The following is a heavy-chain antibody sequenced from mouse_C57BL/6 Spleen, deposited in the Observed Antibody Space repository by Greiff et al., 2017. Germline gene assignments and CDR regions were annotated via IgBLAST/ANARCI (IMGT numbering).Heavy chain of an antibody. J-gene: IGHJ4*01. CDR2: ISNGGGST. CDR1: GFTFSDYY. D-gene: IGHD2-5*01. Sequence: EVQLVESGGGLVQPGGSLKLSCAASGFTFSDYYMYWVRQTPEKRLEWVAYISNGGGSTYYPDTVKGRFTISRDNAKNTLYLQMSRLKSEDTAMYYCARRNYSNYDAMDYWGQGTSVTVSS. CDR3: ARRNYSNYDAMDY. V-gene: IGHV5-12*01.